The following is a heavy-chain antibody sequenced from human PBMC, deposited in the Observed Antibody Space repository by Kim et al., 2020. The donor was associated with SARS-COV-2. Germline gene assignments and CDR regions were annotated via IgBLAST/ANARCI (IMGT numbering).Heavy chain of an antibody. CDR1: GYTFTSYY. CDR2: INPSGGST. CDR3: ARDRYYDILTGENYYFDY. V-gene: IGHV1-46*01. J-gene: IGHJ4*02. D-gene: IGHD3-9*01. Sequence: ASVKVSCKASGYTFTSYYMHWVRQAPGQGLEWMGIINPSGGSTSYAQKFQGRVTMTRDTSTSTVYMELSSLRSEDTAVYYCARDRYYDILTGENYYFDYWGQGXLVTVSS.